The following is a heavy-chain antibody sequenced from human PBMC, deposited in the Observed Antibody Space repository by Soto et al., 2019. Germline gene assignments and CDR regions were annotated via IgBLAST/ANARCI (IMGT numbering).Heavy chain of an antibody. V-gene: IGHV4-28*01. Sequence: SETLSLTCAVSGYSISSSNWWGWIRQPPGKGLEWIWYIYYSGTTYYNPSLKSRVTMSLDTSKNQFSLKLTSVTAVDTAVYYCARREIQGPIDYWGQGTLVTVSS. CDR1: GYSISSSNW. J-gene: IGHJ4*02. CDR2: IYYSGTT. D-gene: IGHD1-26*01. CDR3: ARREIQGPIDY.